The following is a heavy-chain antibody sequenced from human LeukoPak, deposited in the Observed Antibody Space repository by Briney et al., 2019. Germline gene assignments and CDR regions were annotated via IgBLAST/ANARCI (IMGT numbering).Heavy chain of an antibody. J-gene: IGHJ4*02. Sequence: SETLSLTCSVSGGSITGYSWSWIRQTPGKGLEWIGYIYYNGDTHYNPSLNSRLSMSVDTPNKQFSLNLRSVTAADTAVYYCAREPGDGVIDYWGRGILVTVSS. V-gene: IGHV4-59*01. CDR1: GGSITGYS. D-gene: IGHD3-3*01. CDR2: IYYNGDT. CDR3: AREPGDGVIDY.